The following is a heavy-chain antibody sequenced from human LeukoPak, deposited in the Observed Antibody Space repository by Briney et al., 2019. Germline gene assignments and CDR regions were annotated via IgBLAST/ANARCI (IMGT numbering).Heavy chain of an antibody. D-gene: IGHD3-10*01. V-gene: IGHV4-30-2*01. J-gene: IGHJ4*02. CDR1: GGSISSGGYS. Sequence: SQTLSLTCAVSGGSISSGGYSWSWIRQPPGKGLEWIGYIYHSGSTYYNPSLKSRVTISVDRSKNQFSLKLSSVTAADTAVYYCARDRELGYWGQGTLVTVSS. CDR3: ARDRELGY. CDR2: IYHSGST.